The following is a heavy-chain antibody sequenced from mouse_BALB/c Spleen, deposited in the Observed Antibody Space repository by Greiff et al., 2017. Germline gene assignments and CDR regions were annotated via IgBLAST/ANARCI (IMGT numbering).Heavy chain of an antibody. V-gene: IGHV5-12-2*01. Sequence: EVMLVESGGGLVQPGGSLKLSCAASGFTFSSYTMSWVRQTPEKRLEWVAYISNGGGSTYYPDTVKGRFTISRDNAKNTLYLQMSSLKSEDTAMYYCARQGGYLHAMDYWGQGTSVTVSS. CDR2: ISNGGGST. J-gene: IGHJ4*01. D-gene: IGHD3-1*01. CDR1: GFTFSSYT. CDR3: ARQGGYLHAMDY.